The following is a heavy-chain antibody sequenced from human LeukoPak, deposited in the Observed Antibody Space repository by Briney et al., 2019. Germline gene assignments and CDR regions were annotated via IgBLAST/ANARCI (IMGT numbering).Heavy chain of an antibody. CDR1: GFTFSSYG. V-gene: IGHV3-30*03. D-gene: IGHD4-17*01. J-gene: IGHJ3*02. CDR3: AALYGDYGAFDI. Sequence: GGSLRLSCAASGFTFSSYGMHWDRQAPGKGLEWVAVISYDGSNKYYADSVKGRFTISRDNSKNTLYLQMNSLRAEDTAVYYCAALYGDYGAFDIWGQGTMVTVSS. CDR2: ISYDGSNK.